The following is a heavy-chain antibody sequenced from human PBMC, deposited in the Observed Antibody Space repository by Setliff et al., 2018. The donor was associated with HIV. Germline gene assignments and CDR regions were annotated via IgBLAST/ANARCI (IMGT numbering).Heavy chain of an antibody. CDR2: IHTSGNA. CDR3: ARSLLPSITVAGTIGY. CDR1: GGSISGYY. Sequence: SETLSLTCTVSGGSISGYYWNWIRQPPGKGLEWIGHIHTSGNANYNPSLNSRVTISVDTSKNHFSLKLSSVTAADTAVYYCARSLLPSITVAGTIGYWGQGSLVTVSS. D-gene: IGHD6-19*01. J-gene: IGHJ4*02. V-gene: IGHV4-4*08.